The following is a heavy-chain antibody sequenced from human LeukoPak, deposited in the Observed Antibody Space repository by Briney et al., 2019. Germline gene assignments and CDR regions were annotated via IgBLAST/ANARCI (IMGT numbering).Heavy chain of an antibody. V-gene: IGHV4-34*01. Sequence: SETLSLTCAVSGVSFDDYYWAWVRQTPGKGLEWIGEINHSGYTNDSPSLKSRVTLSIDTSKKQFSLNLRSVTVADAGIYYCTRMTTGHDYWGQGTLVTVSS. CDR3: TRMTTGHDY. CDR1: GVSFDDYY. CDR2: INHSGYT. D-gene: IGHD4-17*01. J-gene: IGHJ4*02.